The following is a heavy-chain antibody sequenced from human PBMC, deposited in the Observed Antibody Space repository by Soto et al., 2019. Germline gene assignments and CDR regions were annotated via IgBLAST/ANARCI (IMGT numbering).Heavy chain of an antibody. J-gene: IGHJ4*02. Sequence: EVQLVESGGALVQPGGSLRLSCAASGFTVSNLYMTWIRRAPGMGLEWVSVISSSGTAYYADSVKGRFTISIDSSKNTLFLQMNSLRAEDTAVYHCARDTFGGAYDFCHGGQGTLVTVSS. CDR1: GFTVSNLY. CDR3: ARDTFGGAYDFCH. V-gene: IGHV3-66*01. D-gene: IGHD3-3*01. CDR2: ISSSGTA.